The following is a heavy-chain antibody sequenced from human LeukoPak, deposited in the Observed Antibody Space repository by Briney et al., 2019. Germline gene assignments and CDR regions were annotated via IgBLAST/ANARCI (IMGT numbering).Heavy chain of an antibody. CDR2: MSGSGGST. V-gene: IGHV3-23*01. J-gene: IGHJ4*02. CDR1: RFTFSSYA. D-gene: IGHD5-12*01. Sequence: PGGPLRLSCAASRFTFSSYAMSWVRQAPGQGLERASAMSGSGGSTYYADSVKGRFTISRDNSKNTLYLQMNSLRAEDTAVYYCAKDEEDSGYDLIDYWGQGTLVTVSS. CDR3: AKDEEDSGYDLIDY.